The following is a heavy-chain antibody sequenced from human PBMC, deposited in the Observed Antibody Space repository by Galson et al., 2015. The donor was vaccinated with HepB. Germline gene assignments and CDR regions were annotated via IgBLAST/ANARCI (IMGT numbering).Heavy chain of an antibody. CDR2: IGSSSSYI. J-gene: IGHJ4*02. CDR3: ARGGSGWSQFDY. D-gene: IGHD6-19*01. Sequence: SLRLSCAASGFTFSSYSMNWVRQAPGKGLEWVSSIGSSSSYIYYADSVKGRFTISRDNAKNSLYLQMNSLRAEDTAVYYCARGGSGWSQFDYWGQGTLVTVSS. V-gene: IGHV3-21*01. CDR1: GFTFSSYS.